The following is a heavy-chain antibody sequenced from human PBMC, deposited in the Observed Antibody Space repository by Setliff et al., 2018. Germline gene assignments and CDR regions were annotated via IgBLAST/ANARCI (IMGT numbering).Heavy chain of an antibody. D-gene: IGHD3-16*01. V-gene: IGHV1-69*06. CDR2: IIPIFATA. J-gene: IGHJ4*02. Sequence: SVKVSCKASGGTFSSYAISWVRQAPGQGLEWMGRIIPIFATANYAQKFQGRVTITADKSTSTAYMELSSLTSEDTAVYYCARGTPSVFGGFDYWGQGTRVTVSS. CDR1: GGTFSSYA. CDR3: ARGTPSVFGGFDY.